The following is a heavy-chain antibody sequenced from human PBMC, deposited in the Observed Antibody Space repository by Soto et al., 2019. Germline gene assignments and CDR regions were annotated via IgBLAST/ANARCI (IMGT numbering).Heavy chain of an antibody. Sequence: GGSLRLSCSASGFTFSSYAMHWVRQAPGKGLEYVSAISSNGGSTYYADSVKGRFTISRDNSKNTLYLQMSSLRAEDTAVYYCSLLRYFDWLTHWGQGTLVTVSS. CDR3: SLLRYFDWLTH. J-gene: IGHJ5*02. V-gene: IGHV3-64D*08. CDR2: ISSNGGST. D-gene: IGHD3-9*01. CDR1: GFTFSSYA.